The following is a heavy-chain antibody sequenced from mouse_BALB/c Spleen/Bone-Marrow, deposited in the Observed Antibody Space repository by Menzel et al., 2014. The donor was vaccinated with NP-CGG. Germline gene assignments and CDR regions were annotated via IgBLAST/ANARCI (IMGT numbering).Heavy chain of an antibody. CDR1: GYTFTSYV. J-gene: IGHJ4*01. CDR3: ARSLLRYYAMDY. CDR2: INPYNDGT. Sequence: VQLQQSGPELVKPGASVKMSCKASGYTFTSYVMHWVKQKPGQGLEWIGYINPYNDGTKYNEKFKGKATLTSDESSSTTCMELSSLTSEDSAVYYCARSLLRYYAMDYWGQGTSVTVSS. D-gene: IGHD1-1*01. V-gene: IGHV1-14*01.